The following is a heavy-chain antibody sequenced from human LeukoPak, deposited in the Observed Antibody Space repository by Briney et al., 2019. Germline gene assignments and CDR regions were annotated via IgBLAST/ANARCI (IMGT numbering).Heavy chain of an antibody. Sequence: GGSLRLSCAASGFTLSSYAMSWVRQAPGKRPEWVSVISGSGGSTYYADSVRGRFTISRDNAKNSLYLQMNSLRAEDTAVYYCARVVGSSSSWVDYWGQGTLVTVSS. V-gene: IGHV3-23*01. J-gene: IGHJ4*02. CDR2: ISGSGGST. CDR3: ARVVGSSSSWVDY. D-gene: IGHD6-13*01. CDR1: GFTLSSYA.